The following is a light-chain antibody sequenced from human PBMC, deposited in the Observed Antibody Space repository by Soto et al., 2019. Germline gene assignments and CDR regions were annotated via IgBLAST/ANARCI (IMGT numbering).Light chain of an antibody. CDR1: QDISNY. V-gene: IGKV1-33*01. Sequence: DIQMTQSPTSLSASVGDRVTITCQASQDISNYLNWYQQKPGKAPNLLIYDASNLETGVPSRLSGSGSLTDFTFTISSLQPEEFATYYCQQYDSPPYTFGQGTKLEIK. CDR3: QQYDSPPYT. J-gene: IGKJ2*01. CDR2: DAS.